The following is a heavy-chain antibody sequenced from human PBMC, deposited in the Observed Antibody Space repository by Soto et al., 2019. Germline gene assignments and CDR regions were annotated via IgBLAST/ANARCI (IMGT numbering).Heavy chain of an antibody. V-gene: IGHV3-48*03. D-gene: IGHD6-13*01. CDR2: ISSSGSTI. CDR3: ARERARIAAAGRRYYYYGMDV. CDR1: GFTFSSYE. Sequence: GGSLRLSCAASGFTFSSYEMNCVRQAPGKGLEWVSYISSSGSTIYYADSVKGRFTISRDNAKNSLYLQMNSLRAEDTAVYYCARERARIAAAGRRYYYYGMDVWGQGTTVTVSS. J-gene: IGHJ6*02.